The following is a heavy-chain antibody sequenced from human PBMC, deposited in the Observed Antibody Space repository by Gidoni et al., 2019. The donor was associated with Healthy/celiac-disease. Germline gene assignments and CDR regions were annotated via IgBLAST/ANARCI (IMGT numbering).Heavy chain of an antibody. CDR2: IKQDGSEK. J-gene: IGHJ4*02. Sequence: EVQLVESGGGLVQPGGSRRLSWAASGFTFSSYWMSWVRQAPGKGLEWVANIKQDGSEKYYVDSVKGRFTISRDNAKNSLYLQMTSLRAEDTAVYYCAREVVAAYDYWGQGTLVTVSS. D-gene: IGHD6-19*01. CDR1: GFTFSSYW. V-gene: IGHV3-7*03. CDR3: AREVVAAYDY.